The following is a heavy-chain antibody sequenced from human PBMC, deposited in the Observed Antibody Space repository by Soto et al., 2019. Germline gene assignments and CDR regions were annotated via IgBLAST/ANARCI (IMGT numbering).Heavy chain of an antibody. V-gene: IGHV6-1*01. Sequence: PSQTLSLTCAISGDSVSSNSATWNWIRQSPSRGLECLGRTYYRSKWYSDYAESVKSRISINADTSKNQFSLQLSSVTPEDTAVYYCAREDRIAAAGTKYYYYYYGMDVWGQGTTVTVSS. CDR3: AREDRIAAAGTKYYYYYYGMDV. CDR1: GDSVSSNSAT. J-gene: IGHJ6*02. CDR2: TYYRSKWYS. D-gene: IGHD6-13*01.